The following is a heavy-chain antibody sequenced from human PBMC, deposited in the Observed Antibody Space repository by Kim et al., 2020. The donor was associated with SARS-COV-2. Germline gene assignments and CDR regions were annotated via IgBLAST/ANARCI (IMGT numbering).Heavy chain of an antibody. CDR3: AKGSWFGEPHWFDP. Sequence: GGSLRLSCAASGFTFSSYGMHWVRQAPGKGLEWVAVISYDGSNKYYADSVKGRFTISRDNSKNTLYLQMNSLRAEDTAVYYCAKGSWFGEPHWFDPLGPGNPGHRLL. CDR2: ISYDGSNK. V-gene: IGHV3-30*18. CDR1: GFTFSSYG. D-gene: IGHD3-10*01. J-gene: IGHJ5*02.